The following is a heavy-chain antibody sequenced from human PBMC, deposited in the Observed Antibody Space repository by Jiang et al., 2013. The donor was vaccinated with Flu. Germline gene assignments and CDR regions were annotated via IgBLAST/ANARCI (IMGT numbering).Heavy chain of an antibody. CDR2: IYYSGGT. CDR1: GGSMRSDTYY. CDR3: ARAEKYSGFELPYFVY. J-gene: IGHJ4*02. V-gene: IGHV4-39*07. D-gene: IGHD5-12*01. Sequence: GLVKPSETLSLICSVSGGSMRSDTYYWGWIRQPPGKRLEWIGSIYYSGGTYYNPSLKSRVALSVDTSKNHFSLKLRFVTAADTAVYYCARAEKYSGFELPYFVYWGQGILVTVSS.